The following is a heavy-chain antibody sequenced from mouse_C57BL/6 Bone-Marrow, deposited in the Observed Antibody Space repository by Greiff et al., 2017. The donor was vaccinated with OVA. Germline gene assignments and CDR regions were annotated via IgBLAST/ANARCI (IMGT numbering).Heavy chain of an antibody. Sequence: QVQLQQSGAELVKPGASVKLSCKASGYTFTSYWMHWVKQRPGQGLEWIGMIHPNSGSTNYNEKFKSKATLTVDKSSSTAYMQLSSLTSEDSAVYYCVPNLYWYFDVWGTGTTVTVSS. CDR3: VPNLYWYFDV. J-gene: IGHJ1*03. CDR2: IHPNSGST. V-gene: IGHV1-64*01. CDR1: GYTFTSYW.